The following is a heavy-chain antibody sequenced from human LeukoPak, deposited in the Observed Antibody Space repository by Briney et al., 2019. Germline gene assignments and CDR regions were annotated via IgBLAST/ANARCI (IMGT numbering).Heavy chain of an antibody. J-gene: IGHJ4*02. CDR1: GGTFSSYA. CDR2: IIPIFGTA. D-gene: IGHD2-21*02. Sequence: SVKVSCKASGGTFSSYAISWVRQAPGQGLEWMGGIIPIFGTANYAQKFQGRVTITADKSTSTAYMELSSLRSEDTAVYYCAREISDCGGDCYVFDYWGQGTLVTVSS. V-gene: IGHV1-69*06. CDR3: AREISDCGGDCYVFDY.